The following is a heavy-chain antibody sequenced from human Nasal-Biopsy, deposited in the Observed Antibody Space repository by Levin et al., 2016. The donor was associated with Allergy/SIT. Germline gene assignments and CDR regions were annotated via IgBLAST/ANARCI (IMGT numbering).Heavy chain of an antibody. CDR2: ISSYSANT. CDR3: ARAPEGFSPLDWFDP. Sequence: ASVKVSCKASGYTFRSHGISWLRQAPGQGLEWVGWISSYSANTKYAQDFQGRVTMTSDTSTNTAYMELRSLRSDDTAVYYCARAPEGFSPLDWFDPWGQGTLVTVSS. CDR1: GYTFRSHG. V-gene: IGHV1-18*01. J-gene: IGHJ5*02.